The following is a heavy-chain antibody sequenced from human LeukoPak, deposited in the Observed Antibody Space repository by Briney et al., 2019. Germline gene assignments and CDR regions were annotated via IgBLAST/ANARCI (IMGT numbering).Heavy chain of an antibody. CDR2: IYYSGST. J-gene: IGHJ3*02. Sequence: SSETLSLTCTVSTGSFTSHYWSWIRQPPGKGLEWIAHIYYSGSTNYNPSLRSRVSMSVDTSKRQFSLSLSSVTAADTAVYYCAGYWSSPGCLSDTFDIWGQGTRVTVSS. CDR1: TGSFTSHY. V-gene: IGHV4-59*11. D-gene: IGHD2-2*01. CDR3: AGYWSSPGCLSDTFDI.